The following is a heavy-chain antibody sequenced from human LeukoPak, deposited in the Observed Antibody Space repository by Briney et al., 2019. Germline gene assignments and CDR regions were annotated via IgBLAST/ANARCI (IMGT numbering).Heavy chain of an antibody. V-gene: IGHV1-46*01. CDR3: ARGLRYFDWLDTYFDY. D-gene: IGHD3-9*01. CDR2: INTSGGST. CDR1: GYTFTSYY. Sequence: ASENVSCKASGYTFTSYYMHWVRQAPGQGLEWMGIINTSGGSTSYAQKFQGRVTMTRDTSTSTVYMELSSLRSEDTAVYYCARGLRYFDWLDTYFDYWGQGTLVTVSS. J-gene: IGHJ4*02.